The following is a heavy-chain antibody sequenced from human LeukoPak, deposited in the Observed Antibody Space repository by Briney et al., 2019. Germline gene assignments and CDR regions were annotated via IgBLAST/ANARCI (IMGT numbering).Heavy chain of an antibody. Sequence: ASVKVSCKASGYTFTGYYIHWVRQAPGQGLEWMGRINPNSGSTNYAQKFQGRVTTTRDTSISTAYMEMNRLRSDDTAVYYCARVDILDPKDYWGQGTLVTVSS. CDR3: ARVDILDPKDY. D-gene: IGHD3-9*01. V-gene: IGHV1-2*06. CDR1: GYTFTGYY. J-gene: IGHJ4*02. CDR2: INPNSGST.